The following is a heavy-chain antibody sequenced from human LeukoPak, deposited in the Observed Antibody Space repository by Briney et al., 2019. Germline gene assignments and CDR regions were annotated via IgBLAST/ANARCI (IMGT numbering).Heavy chain of an antibody. D-gene: IGHD3-22*01. Sequence: PGGSLRLSCAASGFTVSRNYMSWVRQAPGKGLEWGSVIYSGGSTYYADSVKGRFTISRDNSKNTLYLQMNSLRAEDTAVYYCARGPYLYDSSGYYQFDYWGQGTLVTVSS. CDR2: IYSGGST. V-gene: IGHV3-53*01. CDR1: GFTVSRNY. J-gene: IGHJ4*02. CDR3: ARGPYLYDSSGYYQFDY.